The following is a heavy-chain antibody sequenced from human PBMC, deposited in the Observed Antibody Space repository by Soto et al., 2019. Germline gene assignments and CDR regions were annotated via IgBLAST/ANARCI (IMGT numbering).Heavy chain of an antibody. CDR1: GFTFSTYT. V-gene: IGHV3-21*01. CDR3: AREGSLDY. J-gene: IGHJ4*02. CDR2: ISSTSSYI. Sequence: EVQLVESGGGLVKPGGSLRLSCAASGFTFSTYTMNWVRQAPGKGLEWVSSISSTSSYIYYADSVKGRFTISRDNAKNLLYLQMNSLGAEDTAVYYCAREGSLDYWGQVTLVTVSS.